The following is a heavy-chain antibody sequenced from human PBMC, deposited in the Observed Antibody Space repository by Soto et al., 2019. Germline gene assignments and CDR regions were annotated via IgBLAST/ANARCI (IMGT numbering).Heavy chain of an antibody. Sequence: QVRVVQSGKEVKKPGASVKVSCKASGFTFTTHGFTWVRQAPGQGLEWMGWSSALNGYTNYAQKFQGRLTITTASPTTRAYMELRSLRSDDTAVAYCATATSIAIGVRNWGPGTGVTASS. V-gene: IGHV1-18*01. CDR2: SSALNGYT. D-gene: IGHD6-6*01. J-gene: IGHJ4*02. CDR1: GFTFTTHG. CDR3: ATATSIAIGVRN.